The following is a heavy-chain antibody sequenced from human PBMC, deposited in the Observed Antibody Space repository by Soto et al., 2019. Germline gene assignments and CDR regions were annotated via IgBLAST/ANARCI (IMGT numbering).Heavy chain of an antibody. D-gene: IGHD4-17*01. Sequence: QVQPVESGGGVVQPGRSLRLSCAASGFTFSTYGMHWVRQAPGKGLEWVAVISYDGRNEYYAESVKGRFTISRDNYNNTLYLQMNSLRAEDTALYYCAKDHLMTTVTTVGYWGQGALVTVSS. CDR2: ISYDGRNE. CDR1: GFTFSTYG. J-gene: IGHJ4*02. CDR3: AKDHLMTTVTTVGY. V-gene: IGHV3-30*18.